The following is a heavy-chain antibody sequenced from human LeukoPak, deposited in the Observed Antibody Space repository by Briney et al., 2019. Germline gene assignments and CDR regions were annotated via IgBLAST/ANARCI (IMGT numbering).Heavy chain of an antibody. CDR2: ISAYNGNT. CDR3: ASAIAVAGAFDY. CDR1: GYTFTSYG. V-gene: IGHV1-18*01. J-gene: IGHJ4*02. D-gene: IGHD6-19*01. Sequence: ASVKVSCKASGYTFTSYGISWVRRAPGQGLEWMGWISAYNGNTNYAQKLQGRVTMTTDTSTSTAYMELRSLRSDDTAVYYCASAIAVAGAFDYWGQGTLVTVSS.